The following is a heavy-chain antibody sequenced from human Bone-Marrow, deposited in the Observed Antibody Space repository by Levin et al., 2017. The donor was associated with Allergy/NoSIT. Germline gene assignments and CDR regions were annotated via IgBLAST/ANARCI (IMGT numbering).Heavy chain of an antibody. D-gene: IGHD1-1*01. V-gene: IGHV3-23*01. CDR1: GLTFSSYA. J-gene: IGHJ4*02. CDR3: AKSAYNYASRFDS. CDR2: ISSSGVNT. Sequence: GESLKISCAASGLTFSSYAMNWVRQAPGKGPEWVSVISSSGVNTYYADSVKGRFTISRDNSKNTLYLQMNSLRAEDTAIYYCAKSAYNYASRFDSWGQGTLVTVSS.